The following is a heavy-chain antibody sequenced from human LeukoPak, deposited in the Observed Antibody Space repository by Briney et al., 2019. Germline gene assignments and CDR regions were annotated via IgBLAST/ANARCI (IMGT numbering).Heavy chain of an antibody. CDR1: GYTFIRYG. J-gene: IGHJ4*02. CDR2: IIPIFGTA. CDR3: ARDQTFCFGGCGYSFGY. Sequence: SVKVSCKASGYTFIRYGISWVRQAPGQGPEWMGGIIPIFGTANYAQKFQGRVTITADESKSTAYLELSSLRSEDTAVYYCARDQTFCFGGCGYSFGYWGQGTLVTVSS. D-gene: IGHD3-16*01. V-gene: IGHV1-69*13.